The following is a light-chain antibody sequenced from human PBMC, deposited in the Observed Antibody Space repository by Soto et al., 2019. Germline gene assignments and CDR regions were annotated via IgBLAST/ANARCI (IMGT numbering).Light chain of an antibody. Sequence: QSALTQPASLSGSPGQSITISCTGTSSDIGAYDYVSWFQQHPGKAPKLMISEVNNRPSGVSNRFSGSKSGNTAYLTISGLQVEDEAEYFCFSFFNTSSTPGVFGLGTKVTVL. CDR3: FSFFNTSSTPGV. CDR2: EVN. CDR1: SSDIGAYDY. J-gene: IGLJ2*01. V-gene: IGLV2-14*01.